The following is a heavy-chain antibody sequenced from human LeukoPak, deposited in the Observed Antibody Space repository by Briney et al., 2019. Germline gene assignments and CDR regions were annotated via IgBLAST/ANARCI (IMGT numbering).Heavy chain of an antibody. CDR1: GFTFTNYG. J-gene: IGHJ4*02. Sequence: ASVKVSCKASGFTFTNYGFSWVRQAPGQGLEWMGWMNPNSGNTGYAQKFQGRVTMTRNTSISTAYMELSSLRSEDTAVYYCARGLPLDSSGYYLDYWGQGTLVTVSS. V-gene: IGHV1-8*02. CDR3: ARGLPLDSSGYYLDY. CDR2: MNPNSGNT. D-gene: IGHD3-22*01.